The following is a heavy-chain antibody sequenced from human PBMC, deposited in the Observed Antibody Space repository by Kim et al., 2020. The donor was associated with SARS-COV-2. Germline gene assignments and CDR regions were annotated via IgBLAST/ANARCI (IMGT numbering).Heavy chain of an antibody. CDR3: ARDLRKTLQQLSIDAFDI. CDR2: ISSSSSYI. D-gene: IGHD6-13*01. Sequence: GGSLRLSCAASGFTFSSYSMNWVRQAPGKGLEWVSSISSSSSYIYYADSVKGRFTISRDNAKNSLYLQMNSLRAEDTAVYYCARDLRKTLQQLSIDAFDIWGQGTMVTVSS. CDR1: GFTFSSYS. V-gene: IGHV3-21*01. J-gene: IGHJ3*02.